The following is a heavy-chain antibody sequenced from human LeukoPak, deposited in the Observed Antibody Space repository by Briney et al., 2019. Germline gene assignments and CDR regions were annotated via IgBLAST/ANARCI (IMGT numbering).Heavy chain of an antibody. CDR2: MNPNSGNT. V-gene: IGHV1-8*01. D-gene: IGHD2-15*01. CDR3: ARDPDCSGGSCYRFDP. CDR1: GYTFTSYD. Sequence: ASVKVSCKASGYTFTSYDINWVRQATGQGLEWMGWMNPNSGNTGYAQKFQGRVTMTRNTSISTAYMELSSLRSEDTAVYYCARDPDCSGGSCYRFDPWGQGTLVTVSS. J-gene: IGHJ5*02.